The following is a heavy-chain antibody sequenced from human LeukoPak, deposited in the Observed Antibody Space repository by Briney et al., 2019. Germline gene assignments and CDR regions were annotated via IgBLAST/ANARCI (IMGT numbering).Heavy chain of an antibody. J-gene: IGHJ4*02. CDR2: ISGTGGST. CDR3: AKDSPSIAVAGNFDY. Sequence: GGSLRISCAASGFTFSSYAMSWGRQAPGEGVEWGSGISGTGGSTNYADSVKGRFTISRDNSMNTLYLQMNSLRAEDTAVYYCAKDSPSIAVAGNFDYWGQGTLVTVSS. V-gene: IGHV3-23*01. CDR1: GFTFSSYA. D-gene: IGHD6-19*01.